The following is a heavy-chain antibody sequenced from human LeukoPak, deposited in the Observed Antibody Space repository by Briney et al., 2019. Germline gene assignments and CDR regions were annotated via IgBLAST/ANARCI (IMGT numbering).Heavy chain of an antibody. V-gene: IGHV1-69*13. Sequence: SVTVSCKASGGTFSSYAISWARQAPGQGLEWMGGIIPIFGTANYAQKFQGRVTITADESTSTAYMELSSLRSEDTAVYYCARDRAGGPHPFDYWGQGTLVTVSS. CDR1: GGTFSSYA. J-gene: IGHJ4*02. CDR3: ARDRAGGPHPFDY. CDR2: IIPIFGTA.